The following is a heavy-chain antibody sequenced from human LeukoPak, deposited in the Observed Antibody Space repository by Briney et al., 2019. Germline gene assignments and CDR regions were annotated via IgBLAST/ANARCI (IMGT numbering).Heavy chain of an antibody. D-gene: IGHD3-16*02. Sequence: PGGSLRLSCAASGFTFDDYGMRWVRQAPGKGLEWVSGINWNGGSTGYADSVKGRFTISRDNAKNSLYLQMNSLRAEDTALYYCAREGEDDYVSGSYRHATYYYYYMDVWGKGTTVTVSS. CDR3: AREGEDDYVSGSYRHATYYYYYMDV. V-gene: IGHV3-20*04. CDR1: GFTFDDYG. J-gene: IGHJ6*03. CDR2: INWNGGST.